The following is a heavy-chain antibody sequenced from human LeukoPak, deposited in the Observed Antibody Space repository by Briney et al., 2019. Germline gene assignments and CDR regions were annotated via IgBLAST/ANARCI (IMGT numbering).Heavy chain of an antibody. CDR1: GVSFSGYY. CDR3: ARRAITVAPYYFDY. V-gene: IGHV4-34*01. CDR2: INHCGST. J-gene: IGHJ4*02. Sequence: SETLSLTCAVYGVSFSGYYWSWIRRPPGKGLEWIGEINHCGSTNYNPSLKSRVTMYADTSKSQFSLKLTSVTAADTAVYFCARRAITVAPYYFDYWGQGTLVTVSS. D-gene: IGHD3-10*01.